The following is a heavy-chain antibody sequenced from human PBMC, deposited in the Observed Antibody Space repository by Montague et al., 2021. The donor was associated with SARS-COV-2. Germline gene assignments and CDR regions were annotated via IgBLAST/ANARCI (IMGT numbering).Heavy chain of an antibody. CDR1: GFTFRSYW. CDR2: IRPDGTST. J-gene: IGHJ4*02. V-gene: IGHV3-74*01. CDR3: VRPLWFGDSDYYFDS. Sequence: SLRLSCAASGFTFRSYWMRWVRQVPGRGLVWVSRIRPDGTSTHYAASVKGRFVISRDNAKNTLSLEMTNLRVDDTAIYYCVRPLWFGDSDYYFDSWGQGTLVSVSS. D-gene: IGHD3-10*01.